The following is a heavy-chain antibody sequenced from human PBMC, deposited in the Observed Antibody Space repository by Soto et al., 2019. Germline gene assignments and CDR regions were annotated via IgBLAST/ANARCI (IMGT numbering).Heavy chain of an antibody. D-gene: IGHD3-3*02. CDR2: TIPISDTT. CDR1: GGTCSSYA. J-gene: IGHJ6*02. Sequence: QVQLVQYEAEVKKPGSSVKVSCTASGGTCSSYAISCVRQAPGQGLERMGGTIPISDTTNYAQKFQGRVTLTADESTSTAYMELSRLRSEDTSVYYCARSPGISTILEIYYVYHYGMDAWGQGTTVTVSS. V-gene: IGHV1-69*01. CDR3: ARSPGISTILEIYYVYHYGMDA.